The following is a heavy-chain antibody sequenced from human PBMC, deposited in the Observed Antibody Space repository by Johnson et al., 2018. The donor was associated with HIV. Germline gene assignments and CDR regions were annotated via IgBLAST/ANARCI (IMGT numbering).Heavy chain of an antibody. CDR3: AKSDSGYDAFDI. Sequence: VQLVESGGALVQPGGSLRLSCAASGFAINTYFMIWVRQAPGKGLEWVAFTRYDGSNKHYVDSVKGRFTISRDNSKNTLYLQMNSLLPEDTAVYYCAKSDSGYDAFDIWGQGTMVTVSS. D-gene: IGHD5-12*01. V-gene: IGHV3-30*02. CDR1: GFAINTYF. CDR2: TRYDGSNK. J-gene: IGHJ3*02.